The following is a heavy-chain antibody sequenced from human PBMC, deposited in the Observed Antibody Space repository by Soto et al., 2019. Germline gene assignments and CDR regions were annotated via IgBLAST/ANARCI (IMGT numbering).Heavy chain of an antibody. Sequence: GGSLRLSCAASGFTFSSYAMSWVRQAPGKGLEWVSAISGSGGSTYYADSVKGRFTISRDNSKNTLYLQMNSLRAEDTAVYYSEKTEARLLWFDPWGQGTLVTVSS. CDR2: ISGSGGST. CDR3: EKTEARLLWFDP. CDR1: GFTFSSYA. D-gene: IGHD6-6*01. V-gene: IGHV3-23*01. J-gene: IGHJ5*02.